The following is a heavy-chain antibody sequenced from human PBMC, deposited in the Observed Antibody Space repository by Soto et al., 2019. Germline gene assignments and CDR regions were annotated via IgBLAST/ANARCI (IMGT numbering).Heavy chain of an antibody. CDR2: IYWNDDK. J-gene: IGHJ5*02. CDR3: AHRGGITIFGVVLNWFDP. V-gene: IGHV2-5*01. D-gene: IGHD3-3*01. CDR1: GFSLSTSGVG. Sequence: PTLFNPTHTLTLTCTFSGFSLSTSGVGLGWIGQTIGNSLEWLALIYWNDDKRYSPSLKSRLTITKDTSKNQVVLTMTNMDPVDTATYYCAHRGGITIFGVVLNWFDPWAQGTLVTVS.